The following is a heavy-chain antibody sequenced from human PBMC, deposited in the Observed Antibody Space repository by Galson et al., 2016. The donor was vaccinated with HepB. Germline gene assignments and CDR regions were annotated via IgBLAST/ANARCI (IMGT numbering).Heavy chain of an antibody. V-gene: IGHV1-2*04. D-gene: IGHD3-3*01. CDR1: GYTFTDFY. Sequence: SVKVSCKASGYTFTDFYMHWVRQAPGQGLEWMGWINPNSGGTNYAQKFQGWVTMTRDTSTSTVYMALSRLRSDDTAVYFCGRGVARPSYDIWSGYYPPSYYYTMDVWGQGTTVTVSS. CDR3: GRGVARPSYDIWSGYYPPSYYYTMDV. CDR2: INPNSGGT. J-gene: IGHJ6*02.